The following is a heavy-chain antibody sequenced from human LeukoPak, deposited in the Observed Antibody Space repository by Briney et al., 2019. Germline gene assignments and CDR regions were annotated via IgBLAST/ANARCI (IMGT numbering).Heavy chain of an antibody. CDR3: ARGPYSSGWYIWFDP. V-gene: IGHV1-8*01. Sequence: GASVKVSCKASGYTFTSYDINWVRQATGQGLEWMGWMNPNSGNTGYAQKFQGRVTMTRNTSMSTAYMELSSLRSEDTAVYYCARGPYSSGWYIWFDPWGQGTLVTVSS. CDR2: MNPNSGNT. J-gene: IGHJ5*02. CDR1: GYTFTSYD. D-gene: IGHD6-19*01.